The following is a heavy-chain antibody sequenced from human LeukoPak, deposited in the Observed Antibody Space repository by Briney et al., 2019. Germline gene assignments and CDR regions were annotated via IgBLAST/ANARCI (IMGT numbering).Heavy chain of an antibody. CDR3: ARHDYNEPDFDY. J-gene: IGHJ4*02. Sequence: PSETLSLTCTVSGGSLFAYYWSWIRQPPGKGLEWIAYIYYSGSTNYNPSLKSRVTISVDTSKNQFSLKLSSVTAADTAVYYCARHDYNEPDFDYWGQGTLVTVSS. V-gene: IGHV4-59*08. CDR1: GGSLFAYY. D-gene: IGHD4-11*01. CDR2: IYYSGST.